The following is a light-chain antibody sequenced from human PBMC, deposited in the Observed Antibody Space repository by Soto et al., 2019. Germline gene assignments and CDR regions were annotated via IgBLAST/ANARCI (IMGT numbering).Light chain of an antibody. V-gene: IGLV2-11*01. CDR3: CSYAGSYPL. CDR2: DVS. J-gene: IGLJ2*01. CDR1: SSDVGGYNY. Sequence: QSALTQPRSVSGSPGQSVTISCTGTSSDVGGYNYVSWYQQHPGKAPKLMIYDVSKRPSGVPDRFSGSKSGNTASLTISGLQAEDEADYYCCSYAGSYPLFGGGTKLTAL.